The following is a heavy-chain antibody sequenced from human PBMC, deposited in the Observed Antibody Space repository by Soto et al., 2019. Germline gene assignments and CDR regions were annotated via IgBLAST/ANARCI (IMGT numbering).Heavy chain of an antibody. CDR1: GFTFSTYS. V-gene: IGHV3-21*01. Sequence: GGSLRLSCAASGFTFSTYSMNWVRQAPGKGLEWVSSISPSGSNKYYTASVKGRFTVSRDNAENSLYLQMNSLRAEDTAVYYCARPHCTNATCYLAWYYYGMDVWGQGTTVTVSS. J-gene: IGHJ6*02. D-gene: IGHD2-8*01. CDR3: ARPHCTNATCYLAWYYYGMDV. CDR2: ISPSGSNK.